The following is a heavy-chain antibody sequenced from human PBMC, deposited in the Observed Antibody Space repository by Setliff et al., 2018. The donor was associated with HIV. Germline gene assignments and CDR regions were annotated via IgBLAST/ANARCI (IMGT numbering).Heavy chain of an antibody. D-gene: IGHD3-10*01. CDR3: AYSGRQLRGPYFDF. J-gene: IGHJ4*02. CDR1: RLSLSTSGVG. Sequence: GSGPTLVNPTPPPTLTCTFSRLSLSTSGVGVGWIRQSPGNALEWLAFIYWNNNEHYSTSLKNRLTVTKDTSKNRVVFTMTNMDPVDTATYYCAYSGRQLRGPYFDFWGQGTPVTVSS. V-gene: IGHV2-5*01. CDR2: IYWNNNE.